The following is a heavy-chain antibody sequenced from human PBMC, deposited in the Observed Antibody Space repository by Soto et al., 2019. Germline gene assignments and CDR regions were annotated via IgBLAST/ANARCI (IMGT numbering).Heavy chain of an antibody. CDR2: INNSGNT. J-gene: IGHJ4*02. V-gene: IGHV4-34*01. Sequence: QVQVQQWGAGLLKPSETLSLTCAVYGGYFSGYYWSWIRQSPGKGLEWIGEINNSGNTNYNPSLMSRVTLSVDTSKNQFSLKLSSATAADTAVYYCARPRPHLFGSGGSVYWGQGTLVTVSS. CDR3: ARPRPHLFGSGGSVY. CDR1: GGYFSGYY. D-gene: IGHD3-10*01.